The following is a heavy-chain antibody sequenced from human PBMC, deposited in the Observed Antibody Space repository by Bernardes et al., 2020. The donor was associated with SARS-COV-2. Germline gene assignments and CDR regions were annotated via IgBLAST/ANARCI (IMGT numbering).Heavy chain of an antibody. D-gene: IGHD3-22*01. Sequence: GGSLRLSCAASGFTFTNSWMHWVRQAPGKGLVWVSRINSDGRTTSYADSVEGRFTISRDNAKNTLWLQMNSLGADDTAVYYCARGASSGYRIDYWGPGTLVTVSS. V-gene: IGHV3-74*01. CDR1: GFTFTNSW. J-gene: IGHJ4*02. CDR2: INSDGRTT. CDR3: ARGASSGYRIDY.